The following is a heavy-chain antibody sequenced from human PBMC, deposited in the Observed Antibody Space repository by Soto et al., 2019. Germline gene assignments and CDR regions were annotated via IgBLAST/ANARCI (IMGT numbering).Heavy chain of an antibody. Sequence: GGSLRLSCGASGFIFSKYGMHWVRQAPGKGLEWVAVISYDGSNKYYAESVKGRFIISRDKSENTLYLQMNSLGAEDTALYYCAKDLGSGKPYYYYAMDVWGKGTTVTVSS. CDR2: ISYDGSNK. J-gene: IGHJ6*04. CDR3: AKDLGSGKPYYYYAMDV. CDR1: GFIFSKYG. D-gene: IGHD3-10*01. V-gene: IGHV3-30*18.